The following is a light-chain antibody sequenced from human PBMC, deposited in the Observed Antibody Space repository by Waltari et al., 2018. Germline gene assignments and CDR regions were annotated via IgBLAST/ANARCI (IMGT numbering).Light chain of an antibody. CDR1: TPNIGNNY. CDR3: GTWDSSLGIGV. Sequence: QSVLTQAPSVSAAPGQKVTISCSGSTPNIGNNYVSWYQQFPGTAPKLLIYEDNRRPSGIPDRFSGPKSGASATLGITGLQTGDEANDYCGTWDSSLGIGVLGGGTRVTVL. J-gene: IGLJ3*02. CDR2: EDN. V-gene: IGLV1-51*01.